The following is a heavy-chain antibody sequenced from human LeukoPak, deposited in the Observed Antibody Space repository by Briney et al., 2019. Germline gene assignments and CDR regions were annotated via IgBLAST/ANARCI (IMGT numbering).Heavy chain of an antibody. CDR1: YGSFSGYY. CDR2: ITHGGST. J-gene: IGHJ4*02. V-gene: IGHV4-34*01. CDR3: ARTRRWSTVTTFRGERSGGYFDY. D-gene: IGHD4-17*01. Sequence: PSETLSLTCAVYYGSFSGYYWSGIRQPPGKGLEWSGEITHGGSTNYNPSLQSRVTISVDTSKNQFSLKLSSVTAADTAVYYCARTRRWSTVTTFRGERSGGYFDYWGQGTLVTVSS.